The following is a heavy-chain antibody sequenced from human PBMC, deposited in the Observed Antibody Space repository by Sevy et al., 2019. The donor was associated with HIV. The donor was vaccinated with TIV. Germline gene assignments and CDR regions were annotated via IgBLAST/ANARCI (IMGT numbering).Heavy chain of an antibody. CDR1: GFTFSSYA. V-gene: IGHV3-30-3*01. CDR2: ISYDGSNK. Sequence: GGSLRLSCAASGFTFSSYAMHWVRQAPGKGLEWVAVISYDGSNKYYADSVKGRFTISRDNSKNTLYLQMNSLRAEDTAVHYCASWGYGQLWFGYFDYWGQGTLVTVSS. CDR3: ASWGYGQLWFGYFDY. D-gene: IGHD5-18*01. J-gene: IGHJ4*02.